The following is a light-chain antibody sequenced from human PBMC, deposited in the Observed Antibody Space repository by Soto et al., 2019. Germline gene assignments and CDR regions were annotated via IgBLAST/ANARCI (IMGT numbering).Light chain of an antibody. CDR3: QQSYTAPSIT. CDR2: GVS. Sequence: DIQMTQSPSYLSASVGDKVTITCRASQSISSSLNWYQQKSGKAPNLLIYGVSRLQGGVPSRFSGSGSGTDFTLSISSLQPEDFATYYCQQSYTAPSITFGQGTRLEIK. J-gene: IGKJ5*01. V-gene: IGKV1-39*01. CDR1: QSISSS.